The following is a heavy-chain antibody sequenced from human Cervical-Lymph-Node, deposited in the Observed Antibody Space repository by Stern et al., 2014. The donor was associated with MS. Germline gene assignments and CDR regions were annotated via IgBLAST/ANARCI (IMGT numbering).Heavy chain of an antibody. CDR3: AKDTLYSLDGFDL. CDR1: GFSFGDYD. CDR2: ISGNSADI. D-gene: IGHD3-16*01. J-gene: IGHJ3*01. Sequence: VQLVESGGDLVQPGGSLGLSCAASGFSFGDYDMPWVRQAPGKGLEWVSRISGNSADIAYADSVKGRVTISRDNGKKSLHLQMDSLRLEDTALYYCAKDTLYSLDGFDLWGQGTLVTVSS. V-gene: IGHV3-9*01.